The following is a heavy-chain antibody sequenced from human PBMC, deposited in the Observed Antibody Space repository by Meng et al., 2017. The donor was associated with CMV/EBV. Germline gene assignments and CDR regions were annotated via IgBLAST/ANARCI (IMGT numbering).Heavy chain of an antibody. CDR1: GGTFSSYA. V-gene: IGHV1-69*10. J-gene: IGHJ6*02. CDR2: IIPILGIA. Sequence: SVTVSCKASGGTFSSYAISWVRQAPGQGLEWMGGIIPILGIANYAQKFQGRVTITADKSTSTAYMELSSLRSEDTAVYYCARNRKADYDFWSGYYATHYYYYGMDVWGQGTTVTVSS. D-gene: IGHD3-3*01. CDR3: ARNRKADYDFWSGYYATHYYYYGMDV.